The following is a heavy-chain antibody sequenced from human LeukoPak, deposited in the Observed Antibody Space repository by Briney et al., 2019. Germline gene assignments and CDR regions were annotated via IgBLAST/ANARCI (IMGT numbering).Heavy chain of an antibody. V-gene: IGHV1-24*01. CDR2: FDPEDGET. Sequence: ASVKVSCKASGYTFTGYYMHWVRQAPGQGLEWMGGFDPEDGETIYAQKFQGRVTITEDTSTDTAYMELSSLRSEDTAVYYCATDLGGATTTGAFDIWGQGTMVTVSS. J-gene: IGHJ3*02. D-gene: IGHD1-26*01. CDR3: ATDLGGATTTGAFDI. CDR1: GYTFTGYY.